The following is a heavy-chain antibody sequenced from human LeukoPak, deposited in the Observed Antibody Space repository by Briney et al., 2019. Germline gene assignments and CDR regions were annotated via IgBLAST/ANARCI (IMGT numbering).Heavy chain of an antibody. V-gene: IGHV1-69*13. CDR3: ALGHYYDSSGPDAFDI. J-gene: IGHJ3*02. D-gene: IGHD3-22*01. Sequence: SVKVSCKASGGTFSSYAISWVRQAPGQGLEWMGGIIPIFGTANYAQKFQGRVTITADESTSTAYMELSSLRSEDTAVYYCALGHYYDSSGPDAFDIWGQGTMATVSS. CDR1: GGTFSSYA. CDR2: IIPIFGTA.